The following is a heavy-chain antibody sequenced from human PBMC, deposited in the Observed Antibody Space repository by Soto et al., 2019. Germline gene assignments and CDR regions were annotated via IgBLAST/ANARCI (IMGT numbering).Heavy chain of an antibody. J-gene: IGHJ2*01. CDR2: ISWNSGSI. CDR1: GFTFDDYA. Sequence: EVQLVESGGGLVQPGRSLRLSCAASGFTFDDYAMHWVRQAPGKGLEWVSGISWNSGSIGYADSVKGRFTISRDNAKNSLYLQMNSLRAEDTALYYCAKGRGRRGWYFDLWGRGTLVTVSS. CDR3: AKGRGRRGWYFDL. V-gene: IGHV3-9*01. D-gene: IGHD3-10*01.